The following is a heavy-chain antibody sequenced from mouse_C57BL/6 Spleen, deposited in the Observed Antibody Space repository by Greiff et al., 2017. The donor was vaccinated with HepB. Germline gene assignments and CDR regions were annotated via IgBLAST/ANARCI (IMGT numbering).Heavy chain of an antibody. CDR1: GYTFTDYE. D-gene: IGHD1-1*02. CDR2: IDPETGGT. J-gene: IGHJ4*01. Sequence: QVQLQQSGAELVRPGASVTLSCKASGYTFTDYEMHWVKQTPVHGLEWIGAIDPETGGTAYNQKFKGKAILTADKSSSTAYMELRSLTSEDSAVYYCTREGNYVYAMDYWGQGTSVTVSS. V-gene: IGHV1-15*01. CDR3: TREGNYVYAMDY.